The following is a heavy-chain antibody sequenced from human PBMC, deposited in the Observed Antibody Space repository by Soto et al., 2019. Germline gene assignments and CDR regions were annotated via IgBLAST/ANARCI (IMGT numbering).Heavy chain of an antibody. CDR1: GVTVSSNY. CDR2: IYSGGST. V-gene: IGHV3-53*01. Sequence: GGSLRLSCAASGVTVSSNYMSWVRQAPGKGLEWVSVIYSGGSTYYADSVKGRFTISRDNSKNTLYLQMNSLRAEDTAVYYCAGSGNGYYYYGMDVWGQGTTVTVSS. D-gene: IGHD2-15*01. J-gene: IGHJ6*02. CDR3: AGSGNGYYYYGMDV.